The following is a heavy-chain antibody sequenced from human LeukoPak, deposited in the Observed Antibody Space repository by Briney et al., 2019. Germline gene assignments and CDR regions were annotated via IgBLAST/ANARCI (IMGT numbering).Heavy chain of an antibody. Sequence: SETLSLTCTVSGGSVSSGSYYWSWIRQPPGKGLEWIGYIYYSGSTNYSPFLKSRVTISVDTSKNQFSLKLSSVTAADTAVYYCARVYGDHDAFDIWGQGTMVTVSS. J-gene: IGHJ3*02. CDR1: GGSVSSGSYY. CDR2: IYYSGST. V-gene: IGHV4-61*01. CDR3: ARVYGDHDAFDI. D-gene: IGHD4-17*01.